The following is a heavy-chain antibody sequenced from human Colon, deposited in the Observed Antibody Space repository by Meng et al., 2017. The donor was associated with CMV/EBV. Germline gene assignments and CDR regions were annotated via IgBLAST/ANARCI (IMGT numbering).Heavy chain of an antibody. CDR3: AKESIGKWQFPDYFDS. Sequence: RASAPPLGNASETLALTCTAPGSSVSSNPLFWGWVRQPPGKGLEWIGSVSSGGNTYYNPSLKSRVTISVDTSKRQFSLKVNSLTAADTAVYYCAKESIGKWQFPDYFDSWGQGILVTVSS. CDR1: GSSVSSNPLF. J-gene: IGHJ4*02. D-gene: IGHD3-10*01. V-gene: IGHV4-39*02. CDR2: VSSGGNT.